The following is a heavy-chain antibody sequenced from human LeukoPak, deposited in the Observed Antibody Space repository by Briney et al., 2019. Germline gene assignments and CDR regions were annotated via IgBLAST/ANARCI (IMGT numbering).Heavy chain of an antibody. CDR2: ISGSGGST. Sequence: GGSLRLSCAASGFTFSSYAMSWVRQAPGKGLEWVSAISGSGGSTYYADSVKGRFTISRDNAKNPLYLQMNSLRAEDTAVYYCARGIAVAGYYYYMDVWGKGTTVTVSS. V-gene: IGHV3-23*01. CDR1: GFTFSSYA. J-gene: IGHJ6*03. CDR3: ARGIAVAGYYYYMDV. D-gene: IGHD6-19*01.